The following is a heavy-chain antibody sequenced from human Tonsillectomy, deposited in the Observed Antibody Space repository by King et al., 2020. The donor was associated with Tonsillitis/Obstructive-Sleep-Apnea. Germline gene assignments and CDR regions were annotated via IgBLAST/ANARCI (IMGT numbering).Heavy chain of an antibody. J-gene: IGHJ4*02. D-gene: IGHD4-23*01. CDR1: GGSISSYY. Sequence: QLQESGPGLVKPSETLSLTCTVSGGSISSYYWSWIRQPPGKGLEWIGYIYYSGSTNYNPSLKSRVTISVDTSKNQFSLKLSSVTAADTAVYYCARGREGGGKPRRYYFDYWGQGTLVTVSS. V-gene: IGHV4-59*01. CDR2: IYYSGST. CDR3: ARGREGGGKPRRYYFDY.